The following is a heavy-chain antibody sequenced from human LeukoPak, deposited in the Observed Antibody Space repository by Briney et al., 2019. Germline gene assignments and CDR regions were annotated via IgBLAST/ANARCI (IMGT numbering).Heavy chain of an antibody. Sequence: GGSLRLSCAASGFTFSSYSMSWVRQAPGKGLEWVANIKQDGSEKYYVDSVKGRFTISRDNAKNSLYLQMNSLRAEDTAVYYCARDEIYGDYGGYWGQGTLVTVSS. J-gene: IGHJ4*02. CDR3: ARDEIYGDYGGY. CDR2: IKQDGSEK. V-gene: IGHV3-7*01. D-gene: IGHD4-17*01. CDR1: GFTFSSYS.